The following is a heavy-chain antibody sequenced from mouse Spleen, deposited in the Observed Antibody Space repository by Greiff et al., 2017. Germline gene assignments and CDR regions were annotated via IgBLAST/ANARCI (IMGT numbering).Heavy chain of an antibody. D-gene: IGHD2-4*01. V-gene: IGHV5-12-1*01. J-gene: IGHJ2*01. Sequence: EVQLQESGGGLVKRGGSLKLSCAASGFTFSSYYMSWVRQTPEKRLEWVATISSGGGSTYYPDSVKGRFTISRDNAKNTLYLQMSSLNSEDTAVYYCARDEELRYVFDYWGQGTTLTVSS. CDR2: ISSGGGST. CDR1: GFTFSSYY. CDR3: ARDEELRYVFDY.